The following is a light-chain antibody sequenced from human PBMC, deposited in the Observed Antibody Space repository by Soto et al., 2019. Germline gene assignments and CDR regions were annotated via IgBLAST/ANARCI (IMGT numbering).Light chain of an antibody. CDR1: QNIDIS. Sequence: EIVLTQSPGTLSLSPGERATLSCRVGQNIDISLAWFQQKRGQAPRLLIYGASTRATGIPDRFSGSGSGTDFTLTISRLEPEDFAVYYCQAYGRTRDTFGQGTKLEIK. CDR3: QAYGRTRDT. J-gene: IGKJ2*01. V-gene: IGKV3-20*01. CDR2: GAS.